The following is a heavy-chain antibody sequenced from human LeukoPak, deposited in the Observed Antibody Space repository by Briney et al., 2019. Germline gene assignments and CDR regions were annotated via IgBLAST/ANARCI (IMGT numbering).Heavy chain of an antibody. D-gene: IGHD3-9*01. CDR3: ARGHYDILTGYYEYAFDI. J-gene: IGHJ3*02. CDR2: IYHSGST. V-gene: IGHV4-38-2*02. CDR1: DYSISSGYY. Sequence: KPSETLSLTCTVSDYSISSGYYWGWIRQPPGKGLEWIGIIYHSGSTYYNPSLKSRVTISVDTSKNQFSLKLSSVTAADTALYYCARGHYDILTGYYEYAFDIWGQGTMVTVSS.